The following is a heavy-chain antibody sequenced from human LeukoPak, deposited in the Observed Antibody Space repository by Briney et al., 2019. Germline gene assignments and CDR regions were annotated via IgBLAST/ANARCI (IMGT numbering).Heavy chain of an antibody. D-gene: IGHD3-22*01. CDR2: IKSKTDGGTT. CDR1: GFTFSNAW. J-gene: IGHJ4*02. CDR3: TIHERTYYYDSYDY. Sequence: GGSLRLSCAASGFTFSNAWMSWVRQAPGKGLEWVGRIKSKTDGGTTDYAAPVKGRFTISRDDSKNTLYLQMNSLKTEDTAVYYCTIHERTYYYDSYDYWGQGTLVTVSS. V-gene: IGHV3-15*01.